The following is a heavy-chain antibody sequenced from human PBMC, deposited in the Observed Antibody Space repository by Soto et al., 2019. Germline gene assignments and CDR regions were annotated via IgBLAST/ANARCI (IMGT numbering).Heavy chain of an antibody. Sequence: PSETLSLTCTVSGGSISSYYWSWIRQPPGKGLEWIGYTYYSGSTNYNPSLKSRVTISVDTSKNQFSLKLSSVTAADTAVYYCARSSWAAHYMDVWGKGTTVTVSS. V-gene: IGHV4-59*08. D-gene: IGHD6-6*01. J-gene: IGHJ6*03. CDR1: GGSISSYY. CDR3: ARSSWAAHYMDV. CDR2: TYYSGST.